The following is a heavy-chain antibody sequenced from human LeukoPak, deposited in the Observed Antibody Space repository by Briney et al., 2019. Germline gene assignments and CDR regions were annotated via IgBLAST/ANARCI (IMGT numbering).Heavy chain of an antibody. CDR2: INRSAST. J-gene: IGHJ4*02. CDR1: GGSSTNYF. CDR3: ARHGTGYYYDSSGFDY. D-gene: IGHD3-22*01. V-gene: IGHV4-34*01. Sequence: SETLSLTCVLYGGSSTNYFWSWIRQPPGKGLEWIGEINRSASTNYNPSLKSRVTISIDTSKNQFSLKLSSVTAADTAVYYCARHGTGYYYDSSGFDYWGQGTLVTVSS.